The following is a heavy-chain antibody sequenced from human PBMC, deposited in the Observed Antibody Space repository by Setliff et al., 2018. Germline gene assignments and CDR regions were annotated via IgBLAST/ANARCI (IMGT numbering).Heavy chain of an antibody. V-gene: IGHV4-39*01. J-gene: IGHJ4*02. Sequence: SETLFLTCTVSGASISSGTYYWAWIRQPPGKGLEWIGRIHYRGTTYSNASLASRLTISVDTAKNQFSLKLTSVTAADTAVYYCARTGTYRYFDYWGQGTQVTVSS. CDR1: GASISSGTYY. D-gene: IGHD1-1*01. CDR2: IHYRGTT. CDR3: ARTGTYRYFDY.